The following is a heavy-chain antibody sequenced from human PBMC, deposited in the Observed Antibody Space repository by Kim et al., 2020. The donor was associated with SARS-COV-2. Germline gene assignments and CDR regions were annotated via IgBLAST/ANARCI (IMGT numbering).Heavy chain of an antibody. V-gene: IGHV3-30*18. CDR1: GFTFSSYG. D-gene: IGHD3-10*01. J-gene: IGHJ6*02. CDR3: AKDLYGSGDYYYGMEV. Sequence: GGSLRLSCAASGFTFSSYGMHWVRQAPGKGLEWVAVISYDGSNKYYADSVKGRFTISRDNSKNTLYLQMNSLRAEDTAVYYCAKDLYGSGDYYYGMEVWGQGTTVTVSS. CDR2: ISYDGSNK.